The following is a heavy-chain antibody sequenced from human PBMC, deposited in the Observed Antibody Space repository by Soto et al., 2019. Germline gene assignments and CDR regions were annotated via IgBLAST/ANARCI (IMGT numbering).Heavy chain of an antibody. CDR3: ARDLLTTVTHRDFDY. CDR2: VSAYNGDT. J-gene: IGHJ4*02. V-gene: IGHV1-18*01. Sequence: QVQMVQSASEVKEPGASVKVSCKTSGYSFTTHGISWVRQAPGQGLEWMGWVSAYNGDTNYATGLHNRATMTTATSARTAYMELRSLTSDDTAVYYCARDLLTTVTHRDFDYWGQGTLVTVSS. D-gene: IGHD4-17*01. CDR1: GYSFTTHG.